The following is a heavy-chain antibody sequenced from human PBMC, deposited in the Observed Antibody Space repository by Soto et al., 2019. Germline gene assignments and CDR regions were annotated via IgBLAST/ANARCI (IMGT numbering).Heavy chain of an antibody. J-gene: IGHJ4*02. Sequence: GVPLRISCNGAGCSFTNYWVNWVRQMPRKGVEWIGRIDPHDSHTNYNPSFQGHATVSVDKSISTAYLQWSSLQASDTAIYYCARLPPPAYCSGSTCSGYWGQGTLVTVSS. CDR1: GCSFTNYW. V-gene: IGHV5-10-1*01. CDR3: ARLPPPAYCSGSTCSGY. CDR2: IDPHDSHT. D-gene: IGHD2-15*01.